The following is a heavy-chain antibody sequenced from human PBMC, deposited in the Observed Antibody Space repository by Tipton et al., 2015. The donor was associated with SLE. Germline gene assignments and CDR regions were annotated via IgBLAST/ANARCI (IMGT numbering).Heavy chain of an antibody. CDR3: AREFGIERAYDY. J-gene: IGHJ4*02. CDR2: MRFDGSKQ. D-gene: IGHD3-10*01. CDR1: GFTFSNYG. V-gene: IGHV3-30*02. Sequence: SGFTFSNYGMHWVRQAPGKGLEWVAFMRFDGSKQYYADSVKGRFTISRDNSKNTLYLQMNSLRAEDTAVYYCAREFGIERAYDYWGQGTLVTVSS.